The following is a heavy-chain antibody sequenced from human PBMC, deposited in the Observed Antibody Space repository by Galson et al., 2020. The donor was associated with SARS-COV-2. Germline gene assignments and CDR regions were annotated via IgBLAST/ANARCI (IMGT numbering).Heavy chain of an antibody. CDR3: TTTNYYYDSSGYYWGVGYYFDY. Sequence: LSLTCAASGFTFSNAWMSWVRQAPGKGLEWVGRIKSKTDGGTTDYAAPVKGRFTISRDDSKNTLYLQMNSLKTEDTAVYYCTTTNYYYDSSGYYWGVGYYFDYWGQGTLVTVSS. CDR1: GFTFSNAW. J-gene: IGHJ4*02. D-gene: IGHD3-22*01. V-gene: IGHV3-15*01. CDR2: IKSKTDGGTT.